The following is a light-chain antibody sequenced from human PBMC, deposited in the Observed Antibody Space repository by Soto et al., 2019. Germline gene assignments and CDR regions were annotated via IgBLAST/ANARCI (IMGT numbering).Light chain of an antibody. CDR2: QDS. V-gene: IGLV3-1*01. CDR3: QAWDSSTAIYV. J-gene: IGLJ1*01. Sequence: SSELTQPPSVSVSPGQTASITCSGDKLGDKYACWYQQKPGQSPVLVIYQDSKRPSGTPERFSGSNSGNTATLTISGTQAMDEADYYCQAWDSSTAIYVFGTGTKLTVL. CDR1: KLGDKY.